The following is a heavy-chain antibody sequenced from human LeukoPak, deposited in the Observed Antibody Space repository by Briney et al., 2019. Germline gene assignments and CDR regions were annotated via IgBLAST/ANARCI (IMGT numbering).Heavy chain of an antibody. Sequence: GGSLRLSCAASGFTFSSYAMSWVRQAPGKGLEWVSAISGSGGSTYYADSVKGRFTISRDNSMNTVHLEMNSLRAEDTGIYYCARGLNYFPIDYWGQGTLVTVSS. CDR3: ARGLNYFPIDY. CDR1: GFTFSSYA. V-gene: IGHV3-23*01. D-gene: IGHD2/OR15-2a*01. J-gene: IGHJ4*02. CDR2: ISGSGGST.